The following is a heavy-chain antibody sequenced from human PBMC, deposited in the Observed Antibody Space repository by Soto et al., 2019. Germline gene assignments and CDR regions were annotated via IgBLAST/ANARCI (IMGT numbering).Heavy chain of an antibody. V-gene: IGHV4-34*01. D-gene: IGHD4-17*01. J-gene: IGHJ4*02. CDR1: GGSFSGYY. Sequence: QVQLQQWGAGLLKPSETLSLTCAVYGGSFSGYYWSWIRQPPGKGLEWIGEINHSGSTNYNPSLTRRVTISVDPSKTQFSLKLSSVTAADTAVYYCARWTVTTDSYYFDYWGQGTLVTVSS. CDR2: INHSGST. CDR3: ARWTVTTDSYYFDY.